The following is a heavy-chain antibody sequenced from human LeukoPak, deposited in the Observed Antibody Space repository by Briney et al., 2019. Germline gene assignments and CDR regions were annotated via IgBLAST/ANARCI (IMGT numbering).Heavy chain of an antibody. CDR2: IHYSGST. D-gene: IGHD6-13*01. CDR3: ARVYSSSWHTLDY. V-gene: IGHV4-39*07. CDR1: GASLTTSHSY. J-gene: IGHJ4*02. Sequence: SETLSLTCSVSGASLTTSHSYWGWIRQPPGKGLEWIGSIHYSGSTYSNPSLKSRVTMSVDTSKNKFSLKLNSVTAADTAIYYCARVYSSSWHTLDYWGQGTLVTVAS.